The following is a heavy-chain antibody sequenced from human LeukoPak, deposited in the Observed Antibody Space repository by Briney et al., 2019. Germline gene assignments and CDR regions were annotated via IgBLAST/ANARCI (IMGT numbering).Heavy chain of an antibody. CDR3: ARSFPGYALRYFDWSDAFDI. CDR2: IYYSGST. D-gene: IGHD3-9*01. V-gene: IGHV4-39*01. J-gene: IGHJ3*02. Sequence: PSETLSLTCTVSGGSISSSSYYRGWIRQPPGKGLEWIGSIYYSGSTYYNPSLKSRVTISVDTSKNQFSLKLSSVTAADTAVYYCARSFPGYALRYFDWSDAFDIWGQGTMVTVSS. CDR1: GGSISSSSYY.